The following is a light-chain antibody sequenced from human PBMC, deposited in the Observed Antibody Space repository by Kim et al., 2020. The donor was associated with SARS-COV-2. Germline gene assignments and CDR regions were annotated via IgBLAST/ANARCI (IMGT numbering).Light chain of an antibody. CDR3: AAWDASLNGPV. Sequence: QSVLTQPPSASGTPGQRVTISCSGSSSNIGTKTVTWYQQLPGTAPKLLIYNNNQRPSGGPDRFSGSKSGTSASLAIIALQSEDEADYYCAAWDASLNGPVFGGGTQRTVL. CDR1: SSNIGTKT. J-gene: IGLJ3*02. V-gene: IGLV1-44*01. CDR2: NNN.